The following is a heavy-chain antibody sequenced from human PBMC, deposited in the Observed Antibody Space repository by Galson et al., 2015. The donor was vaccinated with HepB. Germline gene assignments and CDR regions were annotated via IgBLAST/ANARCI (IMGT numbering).Heavy chain of an antibody. CDR3: AADWTDTAMVGHYYYYMDV. CDR1: GFTFTSSA. J-gene: IGHJ6*03. CDR2: IVVGSGNT. V-gene: IGHV1-58*01. D-gene: IGHD5-18*01. Sequence: SVKVSCKASGFTFTSSAVQWVRQARGQRLEWIGWIVVGSGNTNYAQKFQERVTITRDMSTSTAYMELSSLRSEDTAVYYCAADWTDTAMVGHYYYYMDVWGKGTTVTVSS.